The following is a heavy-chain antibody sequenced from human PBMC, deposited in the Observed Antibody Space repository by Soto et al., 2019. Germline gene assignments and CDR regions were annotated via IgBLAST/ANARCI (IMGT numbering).Heavy chain of an antibody. D-gene: IGHD7-27*01. V-gene: IGHV1-46*01. Sequence: ASVKVSCNASGYTFTSYGISWVRQAPGQGLEWMGIIPTSRGSTSYAQKFKGRVTMTRDTSTSTAYMELSSLRSEETAVYYCARRQTGDPPYGMHXWGQGTTLTVS. CDR2: IPTSRGST. J-gene: IGHJ6*02. CDR1: GYTFTSYG. CDR3: ARRQTGDPPYGMHX.